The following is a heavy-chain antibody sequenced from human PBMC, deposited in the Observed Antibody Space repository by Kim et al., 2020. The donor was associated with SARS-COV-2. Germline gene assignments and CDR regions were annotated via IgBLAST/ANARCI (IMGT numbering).Heavy chain of an antibody. CDR1: GGSISSGSYY. V-gene: IGHV4-61*02. J-gene: IGHJ2*01. D-gene: IGHD3-10*01. CDR2: IYTSGST. CDR3: ARGGVGFGETLYFDL. Sequence: SETLSLTCTVSGGSISSGSYYWSWIRQPAGKGLEWIGRIYTSGSTNYNPSLKSRVTISVDTSKNQFSLKLSSVTAADTAVYYCARGGVGFGETLYFDLWGRGTLVTVSS.